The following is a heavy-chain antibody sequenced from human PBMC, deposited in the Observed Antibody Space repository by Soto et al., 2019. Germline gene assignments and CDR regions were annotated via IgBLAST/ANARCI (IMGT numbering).Heavy chain of an antibody. CDR3: AKYSGNIAVAGPDAFDI. J-gene: IGHJ3*02. CDR1: GFTFSSYA. D-gene: IGHD6-19*01. Sequence: GGSLRLSCAASGFTFSSYAMSWVRQAPGKGLEWVSAISGSGGSTYYADSVKGRFTISRDNSKNTLYLQMNSLRAEDTAVYYCAKYSGNIAVAGPDAFDIWGQGTMVTV. V-gene: IGHV3-23*01. CDR2: ISGSGGST.